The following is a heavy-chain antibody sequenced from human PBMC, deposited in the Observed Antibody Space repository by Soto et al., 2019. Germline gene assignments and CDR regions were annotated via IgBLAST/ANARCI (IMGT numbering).Heavy chain of an antibody. Sequence: GSGPTLVNPTQTLTLTCTFSGFSLSTGGMCVSWVRQPPGKALEWLALVDWDDDKYYIASLRTRLTISKDTSKNQVVLTMTNMDPVDTATYYCARTFNGYPDYWGQGTLVTSPQ. D-gene: IGHD5-18*01. CDR2: VDWDDDK. CDR3: ARTFNGYPDY. V-gene: IGHV2-70*20. J-gene: IGHJ4*02. CDR1: GFSLSTGGMC.